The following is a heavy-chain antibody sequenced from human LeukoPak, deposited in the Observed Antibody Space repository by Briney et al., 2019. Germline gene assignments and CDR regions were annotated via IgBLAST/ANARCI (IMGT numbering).Heavy chain of an antibody. Sequence: GGSLRLSCAASGSNFKDPWMSWFRRAPGKGLEWVGRFRSGTTDYAAPVKGRFTISRDDSKNTLYLQMNSLKSEDTAVYFCTADVRPPADLDYWGQGTLVTVSS. V-gene: IGHV3-15*01. D-gene: IGHD6-6*01. CDR1: GSNFKDPW. CDR2: FRSGTT. CDR3: TADVRPPADLDY. J-gene: IGHJ4*02.